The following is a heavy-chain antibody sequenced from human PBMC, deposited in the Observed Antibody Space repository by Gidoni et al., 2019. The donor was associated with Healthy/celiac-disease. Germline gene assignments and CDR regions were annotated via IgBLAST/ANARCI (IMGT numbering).Heavy chain of an antibody. Sequence: QVQLVESGGGVVQPGRSLRLSCAAAGCTFSSYALHWVRQAPGKGLEWVAVISYDGSNKYYADSVKGRFTISRDNSKNTLYLQMNSLRAEDTAVYYCARDSYSSGWAHFDYWGQGTLVTVSS. CDR3: ARDSYSSGWAHFDY. V-gene: IGHV3-30-3*01. D-gene: IGHD6-19*01. CDR2: ISYDGSNK. J-gene: IGHJ4*02. CDR1: GCTFSSYA.